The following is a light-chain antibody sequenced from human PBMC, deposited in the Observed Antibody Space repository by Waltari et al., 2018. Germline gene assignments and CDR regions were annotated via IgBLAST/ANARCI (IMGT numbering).Light chain of an antibody. V-gene: IGLV6-57*02. Sequence: NFMLTQPHSVSESPGKTVTISCTGSSGSIASNHLQWYQQRPGSAPTTVIYEDNQRPSGVPDRFSGSIDSSSNSASLTISGLKTEDEADYYCQSYDSSNHEGVFGGGTKLTVL. CDR2: EDN. J-gene: IGLJ2*01. CDR3: QSYDSSNHEGV. CDR1: SGSIASNH.